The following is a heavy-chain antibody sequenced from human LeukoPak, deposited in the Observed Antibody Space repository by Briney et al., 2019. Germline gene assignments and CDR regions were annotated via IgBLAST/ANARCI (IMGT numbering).Heavy chain of an antibody. Sequence: GGSLRLSCAASGFIFSSYWMHWVRKAPGPGLVWVSRINSDGSITTYAASVKGRFTISRDNAKNTLYLQMNSLTAEDTAVYYCARGDVVVPAAMAPDPWGQGTLVTVSS. J-gene: IGHJ5*02. CDR3: ARGDVVVPAAMAPDP. CDR1: GFIFSSYW. CDR2: INSDGSIT. V-gene: IGHV3-74*01. D-gene: IGHD2-2*01.